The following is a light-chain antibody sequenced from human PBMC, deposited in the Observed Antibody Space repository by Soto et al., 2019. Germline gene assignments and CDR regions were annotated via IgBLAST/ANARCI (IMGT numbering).Light chain of an antibody. CDR3: QQYNSYSQFT. V-gene: IGKV1-5*03. J-gene: IGKJ3*01. CDR2: KAS. CDR1: QSIKNW. Sequence: DIQETQSSSPLPASVGDRVTNTFPASQSIKNWLAWYQQKPGEAPKLLIYKASTLESGVPSRFSGSGSGTEFTLTISCLQPDDVATYHCQQYNSYSQFTFGPGTKVDIK.